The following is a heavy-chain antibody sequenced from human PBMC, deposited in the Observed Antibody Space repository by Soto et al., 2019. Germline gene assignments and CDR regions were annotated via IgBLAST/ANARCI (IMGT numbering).Heavy chain of an antibody. CDR2: IWYDGSNK. J-gene: IGHJ4*02. CDR3: ASTTGGGDY. Sequence: PGGSLRLTCAATGYTFSSYGMHWDRQAPCKGLEWVAVIWYDGSNKYYADSLKGRFTISRDNSKNTLYLQMNILRAEDTAVYYCASTTGGGDYWGQGTLVTVSS. V-gene: IGHV3-33*08. CDR1: GYTFSSYG. D-gene: IGHD4-17*01.